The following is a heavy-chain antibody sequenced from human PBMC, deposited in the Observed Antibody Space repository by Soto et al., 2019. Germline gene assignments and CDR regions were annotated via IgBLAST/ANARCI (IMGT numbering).Heavy chain of an antibody. CDR2: IYYSGST. Sequence: PSETLSLTCTVSGGSISSGDRYWSWIRQPPGKGLEWIGYIYYSGSTYYNPSLKSRVTITVDTSKNQFSLKLSSVTAADTAVFYCARLGRANYFDYWGQGTLVTVS. V-gene: IGHV4-30-4*01. CDR1: GGSISSGDRY. J-gene: IGHJ4*02. D-gene: IGHD3-16*01. CDR3: ARLGRANYFDY.